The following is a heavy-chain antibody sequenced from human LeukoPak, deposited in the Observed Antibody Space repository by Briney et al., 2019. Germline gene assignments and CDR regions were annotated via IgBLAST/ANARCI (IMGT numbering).Heavy chain of an antibody. CDR2: IYYSGST. V-gene: IGHV4-31*03. J-gene: IGHJ4*02. CDR1: GDSISTGGYY. CDR3: ARGARAGYNLEPFDY. Sequence: PSETLSLTCTVSGDSISTGGYYWTWIRQHPGKGLEWIGYIYYSGSTDYNPSLKSRVTISVDTSKNQFSLKLSSVTAADTAVYYCARGARAGYNLEPFDYWGQGTLVTVSS. D-gene: IGHD5-24*01.